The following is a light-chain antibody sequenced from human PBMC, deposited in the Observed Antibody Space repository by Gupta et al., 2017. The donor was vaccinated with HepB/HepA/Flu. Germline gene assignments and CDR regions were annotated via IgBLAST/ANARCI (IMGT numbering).Light chain of an antibody. CDR3: SSYTTSSTLV. Sequence: QSALTQPASVSGSPGQSITIPCTGTSSDVGGYNSVSWYQQHPGKAPKLMIYDVSHRPSGVSDRFSGSKSGKTASLTISGLQAEDEADYYCSSYTTSSTLVFGGGTKLTVL. V-gene: IGLV2-14*03. CDR2: DVS. CDR1: SSDVGGYNS. J-gene: IGLJ2*01.